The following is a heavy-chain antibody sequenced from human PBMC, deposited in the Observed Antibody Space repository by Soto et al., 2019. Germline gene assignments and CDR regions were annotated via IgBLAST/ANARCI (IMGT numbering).Heavy chain of an antibody. CDR1: GHSVTSNSAA. V-gene: IGHV6-1*01. CDR3: ARGRYFYYMDV. J-gene: IGHJ6*03. CDR2: PYYRSKWYN. Sequence: SQTHSPTCAIPGHSVTSNSAAWKWIKQSPSRGLDCLWRPYYRSKWYNDYAVSVKRRITINPDTSKNQFSLQLNSVTPEDTAVYYCARGRYFYYMDVWGKGTTVTVSS.